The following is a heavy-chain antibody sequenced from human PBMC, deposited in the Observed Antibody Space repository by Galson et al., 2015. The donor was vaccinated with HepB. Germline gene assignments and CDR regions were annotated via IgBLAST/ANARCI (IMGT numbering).Heavy chain of an antibody. CDR3: ARDGVVYCGGDCLDAFDI. D-gene: IGHD2-21*02. J-gene: IGHJ3*02. V-gene: IGHV3-21*01. CDR2: ISSSSSYI. Sequence: SLRLSCAASGFTFSSYSMNWVRQAPGKGLEWVSSISSSSSYIYYADSVKGRFTISRDNPRNSLYLQMNSMRAEDTAVFYCARDGVVYCGGDCLDAFDIWGQGTMVTVSS. CDR1: GFTFSSYS.